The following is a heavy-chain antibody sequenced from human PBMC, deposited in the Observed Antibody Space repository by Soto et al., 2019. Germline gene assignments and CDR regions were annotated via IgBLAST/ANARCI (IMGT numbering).Heavy chain of an antibody. Sequence: ASVKVSCKASGGTFSSYAISWVRQAPGQGLEWMGGIIPIFGTANYAQKFQGRVTITADESTSTAYMELSSLRSEDTAVYYCARSPYRGSRSYTSDYWGQGTLVTVSS. J-gene: IGHJ4*02. CDR1: GGTFSSYA. CDR2: IIPIFGTA. D-gene: IGHD3-10*01. V-gene: IGHV1-69*13. CDR3: ARSPYRGSRSYTSDY.